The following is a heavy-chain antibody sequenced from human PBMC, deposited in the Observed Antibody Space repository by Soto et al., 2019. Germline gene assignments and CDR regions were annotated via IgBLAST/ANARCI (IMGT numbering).Heavy chain of an antibody. V-gene: IGHV3-30*18. J-gene: IGHJ6*02. CDR1: GLTFSSYG. CDR2: ISYDGSNK. CDR3: AKCYDFWTRSDYGMDV. D-gene: IGHD3-3*01. Sequence: PXGSLILFCAASGLTFSSYGMHWVRQAPGKGLEWVAVISYDGSNKYYADSVKGRFTISRDNSKNTLYLQMNSLRAEDTAVYYCAKCYDFWTRSDYGMDVWGQGTTVTVSS.